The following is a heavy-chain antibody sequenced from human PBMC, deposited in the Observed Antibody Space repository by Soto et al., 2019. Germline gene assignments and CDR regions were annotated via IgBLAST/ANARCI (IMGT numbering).Heavy chain of an antibody. V-gene: IGHV4-34*01. CDR2: INHSGST. D-gene: IGHD3-22*01. J-gene: IGHJ4*01. CDR3: ARLGGYYQAFDQ. CDR1: GGTFSGYY. Sequence: SATLSLTCAVYGGTFSGYYWRWIRQPQGKGLEWIGEINHSGSTNYNPSLKSRVTISVDTSKNQFSLKLRSVTAADTAVYFCARLGGYYQAFDQWGQGALVTVSS.